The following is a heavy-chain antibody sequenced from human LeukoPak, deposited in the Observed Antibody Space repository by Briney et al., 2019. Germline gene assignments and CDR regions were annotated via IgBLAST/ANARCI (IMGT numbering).Heavy chain of an antibody. Sequence: SETLSLTCTVSGGSISSSSYYWGWIRQPPGKGLEWIGSIYYSGSTYYNPSLKSRVTISVDTSKNQFSLKLSSVTAADTAVYYCARRVVVVPAARRAPNWFDPWGQGTLVTVSS. V-gene: IGHV4-39*07. J-gene: IGHJ5*02. D-gene: IGHD2-2*01. CDR1: GGSISSSSYY. CDR2: IYYSGST. CDR3: ARRVVVVPAARRAPNWFDP.